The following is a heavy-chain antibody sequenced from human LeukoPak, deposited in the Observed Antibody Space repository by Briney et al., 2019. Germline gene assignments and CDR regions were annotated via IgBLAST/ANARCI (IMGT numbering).Heavy chain of an antibody. CDR2: ISYDGSNK. D-gene: IGHD2-2*01. Sequence: GGSLRLSCAASGFTFSSYAMHWVRQAPGKGLERVAVISYDGSNKYYADSVKGRFTISRDNSKNTLYLQMNSLRAEDTAVYYCARDGGVCSSTSCYPYPFDYWGQGTLVTVSS. CDR3: ARDGGVCSSTSCYPYPFDY. V-gene: IGHV3-30-3*01. J-gene: IGHJ4*02. CDR1: GFTFSSYA.